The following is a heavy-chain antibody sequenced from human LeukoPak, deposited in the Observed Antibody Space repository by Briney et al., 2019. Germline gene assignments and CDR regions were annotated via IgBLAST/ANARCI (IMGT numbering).Heavy chain of an antibody. CDR2: VYYSGST. Sequence: SETLSLTCVVSGGSVSGYYWGWIRQPPGRGLEWIGYVYYSGSTNYNPSFKSRITISVDTSRNQFSLRLSSVTAADTAVYYCARIHRYCSGGACYVLDNWGQGTLVAVSS. CDR3: ARIHRYCSGGACYVLDN. D-gene: IGHD2-15*01. CDR1: GGSVSGYY. J-gene: IGHJ4*02. V-gene: IGHV4-59*02.